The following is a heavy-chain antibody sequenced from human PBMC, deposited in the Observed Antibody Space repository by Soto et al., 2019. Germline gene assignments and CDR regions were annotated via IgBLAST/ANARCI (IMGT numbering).Heavy chain of an antibody. CDR2: INHSGST. CDR3: ARGARTYSSSWYGKWFDP. D-gene: IGHD6-13*01. CDR1: GGSFSAYY. J-gene: IGHJ5*02. Sequence: QVQLQQWGAGLLKPSETLSLTCAVYGGSFSAYYWSWIRQPPGKGLEWIGEINHSGSTNYNPSLKSRVTISIDTPKNQFSLKLSSVTAADTAVYYCARGARTYSSSWYGKWFDPWGQGTLVTVSS. V-gene: IGHV4-34*01.